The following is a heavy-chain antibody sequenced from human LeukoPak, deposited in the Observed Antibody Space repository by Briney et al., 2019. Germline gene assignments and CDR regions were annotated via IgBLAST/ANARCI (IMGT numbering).Heavy chain of an antibody. CDR1: GFTFDDYA. V-gene: IGHV3-9*01. J-gene: IGHJ4*02. CDR3: AKDRARGGSSGYYFYYFDY. D-gene: IGHD3-22*01. CDR2: ISWNSGCI. Sequence: RSGRSLRLSCAASGFTFDDYAMHWVRQAPGKGLGWVSGISWNSGCIGYADSVKGRFTISRDNAKNSLYLQMNSLRAEDTALYYCAKDRARGGSSGYYFYYFDYWGQGTLVTVSS.